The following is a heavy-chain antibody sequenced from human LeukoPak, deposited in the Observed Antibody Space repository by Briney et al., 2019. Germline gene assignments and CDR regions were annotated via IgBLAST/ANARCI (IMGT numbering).Heavy chain of an antibody. CDR1: GYTFTSYG. D-gene: IGHD5-18*01. J-gene: IGHJ6*03. CDR3: ARGVPRIQLWPSAPYYYYMDV. Sequence: GASVKVSCTASGYTFTSYGISWVRQAPGQGLEWMGWISAYNGNTNYAQKLQGRVTMTTDTSTSTAYVELRSLRSDDTAVYYCARGVPRIQLWPSAPYYYYMDVWGKGTTVTVSS. CDR2: ISAYNGNT. V-gene: IGHV1-18*01.